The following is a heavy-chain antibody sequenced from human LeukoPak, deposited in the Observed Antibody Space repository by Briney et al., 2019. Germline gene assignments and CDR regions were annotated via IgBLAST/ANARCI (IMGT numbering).Heavy chain of an antibody. CDR1: GFTFSSYA. V-gene: IGHV3-30*01. D-gene: IGHD3-10*01. J-gene: IGHJ6*03. CDR3: AREWHDEWFGELFLIYYYYYYMDV. CDR2: MSYDGSNK. Sequence: PGGSLRLSCAASGFTFSSYAMHWVRQAPGKGLEWVAVMSYDGSNKYYADSVKGRFTISRDNSKNTLYLQMNSLRAEDTAVYYCAREWHDEWFGELFLIYYYYYYMDVWGKGTTVTVSS.